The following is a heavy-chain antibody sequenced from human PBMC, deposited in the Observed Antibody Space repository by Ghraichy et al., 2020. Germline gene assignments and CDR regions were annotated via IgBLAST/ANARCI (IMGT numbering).Heavy chain of an antibody. V-gene: IGHV3-33*01. D-gene: IGHD3-22*01. Sequence: GGSLRLSCAASGFPFDSYGMHWVRQAPGKGLEWVTVIWFDGSKKYYADSVKGRFTVSRDNSKNTVYLQMNSLRADDTAVYYCARVVDYSDSSGYYLPGYFDYWGQGILVTVSS. CDR1: GFPFDSYG. CDR3: ARVVDYSDSSGYYLPGYFDY. CDR2: IWFDGSKK. J-gene: IGHJ4*02.